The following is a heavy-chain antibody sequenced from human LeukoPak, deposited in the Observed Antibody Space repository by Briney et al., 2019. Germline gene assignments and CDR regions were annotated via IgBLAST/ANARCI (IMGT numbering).Heavy chain of an antibody. D-gene: IGHD3-22*01. CDR3: ARDEGLHSYDSSGEFDY. CDR2: ISYDGSNK. V-gene: IGHV3-30*04. CDR1: GFTFSSYA. J-gene: IGHJ4*02. Sequence: PGRSLRLSCAASGFTFSSYAMHWVRQAPGKGLEWVAVISYDGSNKYYADSVKGRFTISRDNGKNSLYLQMDSLRAEDTAIYYCARDEGLHSYDSSGEFDYWGRGTLVTVSS.